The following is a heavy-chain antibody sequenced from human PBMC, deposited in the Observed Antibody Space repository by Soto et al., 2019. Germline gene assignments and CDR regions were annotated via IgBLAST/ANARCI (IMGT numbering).Heavy chain of an antibody. CDR2: IGTAGDT. D-gene: IGHD1-1*01. V-gene: IGHV3-13*01. CDR1: GFTFSSYD. CDR3: ARYNFRNDFDV. J-gene: IGHJ3*01. Sequence: EVQLVESGGGLVQPGGSLRLSCAASGFTFSSYDMHWVRQATGKGLEWVSAIGTAGDTYSPGSVKCRFTISREYATNSLYLKMNSVRAGDTAVYYCARYNFRNDFDVLGQVTMVTFAS.